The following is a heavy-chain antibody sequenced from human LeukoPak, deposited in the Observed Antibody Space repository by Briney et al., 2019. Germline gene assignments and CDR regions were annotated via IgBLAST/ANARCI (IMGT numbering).Heavy chain of an antibody. J-gene: IGHJ4*02. D-gene: IGHD3-3*01. CDR2: INPNSGGT. CDR1: GYTFTGYY. V-gene: IGHV1-2*06. Sequence: GASVKVSCKASGYTFTGYYMHWVRQAPGQGLEWMGRINPNSGGTNYAQKFQGSVTMTRDTSISTAYMELSRLRSDDTAVYYCARDRYDFWSGYYSYFDYWGQGTLVTVSS. CDR3: ARDRYDFWSGYYSYFDY.